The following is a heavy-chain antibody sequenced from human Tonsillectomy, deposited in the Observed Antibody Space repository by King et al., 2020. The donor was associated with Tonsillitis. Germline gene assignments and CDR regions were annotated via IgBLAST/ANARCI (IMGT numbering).Heavy chain of an antibody. V-gene: IGHV3-20*04. J-gene: IGHJ6*02. CDR3: ARGYRFGLRPYFYHSCMDI. CDR2: IYWNGDRK. CDR1: GFTFNDFG. Sequence: VQLVESGGGVVRPGGSLRLSCAASGFTFNDFGMSWVRQAPGKGLEWVSGIYWNGDRKNSADAVKGRFTISRDNAKNSLYLQMNNLRAEDTALYYCARGYRFGLRPYFYHSCMDICGQGTTVTVSS. D-gene: IGHD3-10*01.